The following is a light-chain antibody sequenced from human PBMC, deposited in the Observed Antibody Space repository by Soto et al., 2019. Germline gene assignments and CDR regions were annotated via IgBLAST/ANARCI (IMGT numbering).Light chain of an antibody. J-gene: IGKJ4*01. Sequence: DIQLTQSPSFLSASVGDRVTITCRASQGISSYLAWYQQKPGKAPKLLIYAASTLQSGVPSRFSGSGSGTDFTLTISRLEPEDFAVYYCQQYGSSLGVTFGGGTKVDI. CDR2: AAS. CDR1: QGISSY. V-gene: IGKV1-9*01. CDR3: QQYGSSLGVT.